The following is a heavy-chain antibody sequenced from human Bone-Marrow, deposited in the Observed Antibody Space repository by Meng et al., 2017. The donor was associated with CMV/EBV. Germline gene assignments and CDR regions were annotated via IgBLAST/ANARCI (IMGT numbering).Heavy chain of an antibody. Sequence: GGSLRLSCAASGFIFDAHGMHWVRQAPGKGLEWVAVIWCDGNNKYYADSVKGRFTISRDNSKNTVYLQVNTLRVDDTAMYFCAKDLGPVRPTRAPAGALDSWGQGTLVTVSS. CDR1: GFIFDAHG. CDR2: IWCDGNNK. J-gene: IGHJ4*02. V-gene: IGHV3-33*06. D-gene: IGHD6-25*01. CDR3: AKDLGPVRPTRAPAGALDS.